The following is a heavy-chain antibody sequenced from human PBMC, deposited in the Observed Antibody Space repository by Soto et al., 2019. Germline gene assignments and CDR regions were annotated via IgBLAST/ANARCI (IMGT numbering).Heavy chain of an antibody. Sequence: SETLSLTWTVSGGSFSRYYWSWIRQPPGKGLEWIGHIYYSGRTNYNPSLKSRVTISGDTSKNQLSLKLSSVTAADTAVYYCARDYYYDSRGYPGAYYYGMDVWGQGTTVTVSS. CDR3: ARDYYYDSRGYPGAYYYGMDV. J-gene: IGHJ6*02. D-gene: IGHD3-22*01. V-gene: IGHV4-59*01. CDR1: GGSFSRYY. CDR2: IYYSGRT.